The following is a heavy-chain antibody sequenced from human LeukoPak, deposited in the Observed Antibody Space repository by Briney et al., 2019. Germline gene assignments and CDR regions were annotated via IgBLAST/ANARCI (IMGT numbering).Heavy chain of an antibody. Sequence: PGGSLRLSCAASGFTFDDYAMHWVRQGPGKGLEWVSLITGDGSSTYYADSVKGRFTISRDNSKNSPYLQMNSLRTEDTASYYCAKSYGDFARALDYWGQGTLVTVSS. CDR1: GFTFDDYA. D-gene: IGHD4-17*01. J-gene: IGHJ4*02. CDR2: ITGDGSST. CDR3: AKSYGDFARALDY. V-gene: IGHV3-43*02.